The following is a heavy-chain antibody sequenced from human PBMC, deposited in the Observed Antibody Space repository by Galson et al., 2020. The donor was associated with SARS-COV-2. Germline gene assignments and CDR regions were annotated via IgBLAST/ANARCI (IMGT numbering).Heavy chain of an antibody. CDR3: ARDPLWFGELFYLGAQGYYYGMDV. V-gene: IGHV1-2*02. J-gene: IGHJ6*02. Sequence: ASVKVSCKASGYTFTGYYMHWVRQAPGQGLEWMGWIYPNSGGTNYAQKFPGRVTMTRDTSISTAYMELSRLRSDDTAVYYCARDPLWFGELFYLGAQGYYYGMDVWGQGTTVTVSS. CDR2: IYPNSGGT. D-gene: IGHD3-10*01. CDR1: GYTFTGYY.